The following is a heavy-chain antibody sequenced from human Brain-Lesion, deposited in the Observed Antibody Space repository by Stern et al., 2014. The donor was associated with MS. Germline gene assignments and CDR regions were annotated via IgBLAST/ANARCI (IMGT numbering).Heavy chain of an antibody. Sequence: DQLVESGAEVKKPGASVKVSCKVSGYTLTDFSMHWVRQAPRKGLEWMVGFDPEDGETIYAQKFQGRVTMTEDTSTDTAYMELSSLRSEDTAVYYCATLSPGAGGNYYRHFDYWGQGTLVTVSS. J-gene: IGHJ4*02. CDR1: GYTLTDFS. CDR2: FDPEDGET. D-gene: IGHD1-26*01. V-gene: IGHV1-24*01. CDR3: ATLSPGAGGNYYRHFDY.